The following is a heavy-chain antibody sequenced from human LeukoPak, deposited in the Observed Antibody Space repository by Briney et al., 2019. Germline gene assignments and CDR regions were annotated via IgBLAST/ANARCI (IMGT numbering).Heavy chain of an antibody. V-gene: IGHV3-48*04. CDR1: EFTFVRYA. CDR3: VRDPSYGSSWYYYMDV. Sequence: GGSLRLSCAASEFTFVRYAMNWVRQARGRGVEGVSYIGSSSFKIGYADSVKGTFTISRDNSKNSLYLQMDSLRVEDTAVYYCVRDPSYGSSWYYYMDVWGKGTTVTVSS. J-gene: IGHJ6*03. D-gene: IGHD6-13*01. CDR2: IGSSSFKI.